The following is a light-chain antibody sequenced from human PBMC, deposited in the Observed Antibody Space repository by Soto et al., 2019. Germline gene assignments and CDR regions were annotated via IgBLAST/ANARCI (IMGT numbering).Light chain of an antibody. CDR2: DGS. CDR1: QSVSNIY. V-gene: IGKV3-20*01. Sequence: LVLTQSPGTLSLSPGETATLSCRASQSVSNIYLGWYQQKPGQAPRLLIFDGSSRATGIPDRFSGSGSGTDFTLTISRLEPEDFAVYYCQQYGSSLITFGQGTRLEIK. CDR3: QQYGSSLIT. J-gene: IGKJ5*01.